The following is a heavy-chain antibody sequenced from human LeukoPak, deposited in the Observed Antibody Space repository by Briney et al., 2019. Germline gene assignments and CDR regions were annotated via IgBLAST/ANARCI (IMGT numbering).Heavy chain of an antibody. CDR1: GFTFSSYA. CDR2: ISYDGSNK. CDR3: ARDGPIQLWLRWFVY. V-gene: IGHV3-30-3*01. D-gene: IGHD5-18*01. J-gene: IGHJ4*02. Sequence: WGSLRLSCAASGFTFSSYAMHWVRQAPGKGLEWVAVISYDGSNKYYADSVKGRFTISRDNSKNTLYLQMNSLRAEDTAVYYCARDGPIQLWLRWFVYWGQGTLVTVSS.